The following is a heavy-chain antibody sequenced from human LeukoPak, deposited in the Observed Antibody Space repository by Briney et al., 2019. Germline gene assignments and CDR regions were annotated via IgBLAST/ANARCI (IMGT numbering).Heavy chain of an antibody. CDR3: ARDRWIQLTGYYYYYGMDV. CDR2: INPNIGGK. CDR1: GYTFTRYN. Sequence: ASVKVSCTASGYTFTRYNMHWVRQAPGQGLEWMGWINPNIGGKNYAQKFQGRVTMTRDTSISTAYMELSRLRSDDTAVYYCARDRWIQLTGYYYYYGMDVWGQGTTVTVSS. D-gene: IGHD5-18*01. V-gene: IGHV1-2*02. J-gene: IGHJ6*01.